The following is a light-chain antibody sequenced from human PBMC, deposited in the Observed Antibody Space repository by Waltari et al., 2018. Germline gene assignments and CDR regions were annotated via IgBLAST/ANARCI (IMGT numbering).Light chain of an antibody. V-gene: IGLV2-14*03. J-gene: IGLJ2*01. CDR1: SSDIGSYNY. CDR2: DVT. Sequence: QSALTQPASVSGSPGQSITISCPGTSSDIGSYNYVSWYQQHPGQAPKLIFYDVTNRPAGVSNRFSGSKSGNTASLTISGLQAEDEADYYCSSYMDTTTLELFGGGTSLTVL. CDR3: SSYMDTTTLEL.